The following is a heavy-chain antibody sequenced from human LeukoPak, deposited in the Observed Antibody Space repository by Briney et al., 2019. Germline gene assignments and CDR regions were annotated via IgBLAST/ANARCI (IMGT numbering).Heavy chain of an antibody. V-gene: IGHV3-53*01. CDR1: GFTVSSNY. CDR3: AVVVTAIRRYDAFDI. D-gene: IGHD2-21*02. J-gene: IGHJ3*02. CDR2: IYSGGST. Sequence: GGSLRLSCAASGFTVSSNYMSWVRQAPGKGLEWVSVIYSGGSTYYADSAKGRFTISRDNSKNTLYLQMNSLRAEDTAVYYCAVVVTAIRRYDAFDIWGQGTMVTVSS.